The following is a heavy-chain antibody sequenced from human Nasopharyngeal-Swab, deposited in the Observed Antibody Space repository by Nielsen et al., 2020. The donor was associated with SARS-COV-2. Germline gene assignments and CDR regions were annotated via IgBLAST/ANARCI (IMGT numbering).Heavy chain of an antibody. CDR3: AREVFATIRWDY. V-gene: IGHV3-30*03. Sequence: EGSLRLSCAASGFTFSSYGMHWVRQAPGKGLEWVAVISYDGSNKYYADSVKGRFTISRDNSKNTLYLQMNSLRAEDTAVYYCAREVFATIRWDYWGQGTLVTVSS. D-gene: IGHD5-12*01. J-gene: IGHJ4*02. CDR1: GFTFSSYG. CDR2: ISYDGSNK.